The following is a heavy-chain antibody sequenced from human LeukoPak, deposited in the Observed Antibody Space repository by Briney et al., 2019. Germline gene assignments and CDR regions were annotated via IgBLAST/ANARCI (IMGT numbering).Heavy chain of an antibody. V-gene: IGHV4-59*01. Sequence: SETLSLTCTVSSDSISSYYWSWIRQPPGKGLEWVGYIYYSGSTNYNPSLKSRVTISVDTSKNQFSLKLSSVTAADTAVYYCARASLGYCSSTSCYAFDYWGQGTLVTVSS. J-gene: IGHJ4*02. CDR3: ARASLGYCSSTSCYAFDY. CDR2: IYYSGST. D-gene: IGHD2-2*01. CDR1: SDSISSYY.